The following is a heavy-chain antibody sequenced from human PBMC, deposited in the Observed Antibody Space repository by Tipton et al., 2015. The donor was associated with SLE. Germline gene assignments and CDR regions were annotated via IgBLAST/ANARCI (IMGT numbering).Heavy chain of an antibody. D-gene: IGHD1/OR15-1a*01. CDR3: AKFEKTTDFYLDS. CDR2: ISGGGGST. CDR1: GFTFSSYT. J-gene: IGHJ4*02. Sequence: VQLVQSGGGLIQSGGSLRLSCATSGFTFSSYTLSWVRRAPGKGLEWVSAISGGGGSTYYADLVKGRFSISIDKSKKTLFLQMNSLRVDDTATYYCAKFEKTTDFYLDSWGQGTLVSVSS. V-gene: IGHV3-23*04.